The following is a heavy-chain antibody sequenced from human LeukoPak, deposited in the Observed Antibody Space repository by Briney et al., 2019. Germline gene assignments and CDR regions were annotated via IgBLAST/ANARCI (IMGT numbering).Heavy chain of an antibody. CDR1: GFTFSKYA. V-gene: IGHV3-23*01. D-gene: IGHD2-2*02. CDR2: VNDRGTGT. J-gene: IGHJ4*02. Sequence: GGSLRLSCAASGFTFSKYAMSWVRQAPGKGLEWVSSVNDRGTGTYYADSVKGRFTISRDNSKNTLSLQMISLRAEDTALYYCANGCSSTSCYKGHRPYYFDYWGQGTLVTVSS. CDR3: ANGCSSTSCYKGHRPYYFDY.